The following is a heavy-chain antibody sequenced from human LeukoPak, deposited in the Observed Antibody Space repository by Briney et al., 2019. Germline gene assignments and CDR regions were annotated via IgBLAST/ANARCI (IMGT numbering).Heavy chain of an antibody. CDR1: GYSFASSW. CDR3: ARLSGGSP. J-gene: IGHJ5*02. D-gene: IGHD2-15*01. CDR2: IFRADSNT. Sequence: GESLKISCQASGYSFASSWIGWVRQMPGKGLEWMGTIFRADSNTRYSPSFQGQVTISVDKSNNTAYLQWSSLKASDTAIYYCARLSGGSPWGQGTLVTVSS. V-gene: IGHV5-51*01.